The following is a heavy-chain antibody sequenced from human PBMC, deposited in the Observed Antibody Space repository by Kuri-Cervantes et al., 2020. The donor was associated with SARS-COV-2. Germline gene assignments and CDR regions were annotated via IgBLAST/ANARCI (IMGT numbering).Heavy chain of an antibody. CDR3: AREDIVVVPAATL. D-gene: IGHD2-2*01. V-gene: IGHV3-21*01. Sequence: GESLKISYAASGFTFSSYSMNWVRQAPGKGLEWVSSISSSSSYIYYADSVKGRFTIPRDNAKNSLYLQMNSLRAEDTAVYYCAREDIVVVPAATLWGQGTLVTVSS. J-gene: IGHJ4*02. CDR2: ISSSSSYI. CDR1: GFTFSSYS.